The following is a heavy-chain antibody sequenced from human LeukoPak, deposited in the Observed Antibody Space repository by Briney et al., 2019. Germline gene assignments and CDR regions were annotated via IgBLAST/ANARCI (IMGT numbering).Heavy chain of an antibody. CDR3: ARGDYYYYYYMDV. CDR1: GFTFSSYS. CDR2: ISSSSSSI. V-gene: IGHV3-48*04. J-gene: IGHJ6*03. Sequence: GGSLRLSCAVSGFTFSSYSMNWVRQAPGKGLEWVSYISSSSSSIYYPDSVKGRFTVSRDNGKNSLYLQMNGLRAEDTAVYYCARGDYYYYYYMDVWGKGTTVSVSS.